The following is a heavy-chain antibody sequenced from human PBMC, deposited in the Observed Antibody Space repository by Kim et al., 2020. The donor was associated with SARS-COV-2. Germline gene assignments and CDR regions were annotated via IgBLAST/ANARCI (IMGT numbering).Heavy chain of an antibody. V-gene: IGHV4-34*01. J-gene: IGHJ1*01. CDR3: AGGLIVTAIHVRVYFQH. Sequence: SETLSLTCAVYGGSFSGYYWSWIRQPPGKGLEWIGEINHSGSTNYNPSLKSRVTISVDTSKNQFSLKLSSVTAADTAVYYCAGGLIVTAIHVRVYFQHWGQGTLVTVSS. CDR2: INHSGST. D-gene: IGHD2-21*02. CDR1: GGSFSGYY.